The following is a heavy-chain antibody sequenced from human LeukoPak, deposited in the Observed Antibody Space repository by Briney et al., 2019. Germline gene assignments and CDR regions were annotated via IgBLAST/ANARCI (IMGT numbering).Heavy chain of an antibody. CDR3: ARDPYYYYGMDV. CDR2: IYYSGST. V-gene: IGHV4-59*01. CDR1: GGSISSYY. Sequence: SETLSLTCTVSGGSISSYYCSWIWQPPGKGLEWIGYIYYSGSTNYNPSLKSRVTISVDTSKNQFSLKLSSVTAADTAVYYCARDPYYYYGMDVWGQGTTVTVSS. J-gene: IGHJ6*02.